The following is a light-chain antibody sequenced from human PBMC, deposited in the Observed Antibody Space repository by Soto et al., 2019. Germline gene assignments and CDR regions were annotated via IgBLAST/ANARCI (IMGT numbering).Light chain of an antibody. V-gene: IGKV3-15*01. CDR2: GTS. Sequence: EIVLTQSPATLSVSPGERATLSCRASQSVGNNFAWYQQKPGQAPRLLIFGTSTRATGVPARFSGSGSGTEFTLTISSLQSEDFAVYYCKQYGDWPLTFGGGAKVDIE. CDR1: QSVGNN. J-gene: IGKJ4*01. CDR3: KQYGDWPLT.